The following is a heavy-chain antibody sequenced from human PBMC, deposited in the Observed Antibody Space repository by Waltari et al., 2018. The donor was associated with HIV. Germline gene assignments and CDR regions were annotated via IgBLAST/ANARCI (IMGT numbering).Heavy chain of an antibody. CDR3: AKEGIIVITDAFDI. CDR1: GSTVGNYY. Sequence: EVQLLESGGGLVQPGGSLRRSCEAPGSTVGNYYVSWVRQAPGKGLEWVSSISGSGGSTYYADSVKGRFTVSRDNSKDTLFLQMNSLRAEDTALYYCAKEGIIVITDAFDIWGQGTMVIVSS. CDR2: ISGSGGST. D-gene: IGHD3-22*01. J-gene: IGHJ3*02. V-gene: IGHV3-23*01.